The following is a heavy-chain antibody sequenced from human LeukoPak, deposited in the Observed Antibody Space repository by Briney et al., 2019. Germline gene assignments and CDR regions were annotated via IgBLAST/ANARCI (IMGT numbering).Heavy chain of an antibody. CDR1: GFTFSSYA. Sequence: GRSLRLSCAASGFTFSSYAMHWVRQAPGKGLEWVAVISYDGSNKYYADSVKGRFTISRDNSKNTLYLQMNSLRAEDTAVYYCARPSLDYYYMDVWGKGTTVTVSS. V-gene: IGHV3-30-3*01. CDR3: ARPSLDYYYMDV. CDR2: ISYDGSNK. J-gene: IGHJ6*03.